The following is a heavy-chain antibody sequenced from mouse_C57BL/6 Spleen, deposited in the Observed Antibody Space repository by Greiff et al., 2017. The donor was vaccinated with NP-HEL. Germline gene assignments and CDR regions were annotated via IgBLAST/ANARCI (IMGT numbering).Heavy chain of an antibody. Sequence: QVQLQQPGAELVMPGASVKLSCKASGYTFTSYWMHWVKQRPGQGLEWIGEIDPSDSYTNYNQKFKGKSTLTVDKSSSTAYMQLSSLTSEDSAVYYCARWDWPYFDYWGQGTTLTVSS. CDR1: GYTFTSYW. V-gene: IGHV1-69*01. CDR3: ARWDWPYFDY. D-gene: IGHD4-1*01. CDR2: IDPSDSYT. J-gene: IGHJ2*01.